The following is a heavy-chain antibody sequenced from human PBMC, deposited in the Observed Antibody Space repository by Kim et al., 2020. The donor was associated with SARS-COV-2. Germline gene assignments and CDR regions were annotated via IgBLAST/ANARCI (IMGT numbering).Heavy chain of an antibody. CDR3: ASRLYRYYMDV. V-gene: IGHV4-39*01. Sequence: TYYNPSLRSLVTISVDTSKHQFSLKLSSVTAADTAVYYCASRLYRYYMDVWGKGTSVPVSS. CDR2: T. D-gene: IGHD3-16*02. J-gene: IGHJ6*03.